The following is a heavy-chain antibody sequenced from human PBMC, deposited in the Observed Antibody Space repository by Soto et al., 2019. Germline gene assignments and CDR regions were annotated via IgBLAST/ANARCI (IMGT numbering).Heavy chain of an antibody. Sequence: EVQLVESGGGLVKPGGSLRLSCAASGFPFSSYSMNWVRQAPGKGLEWVSSISSSSSYIYYADSVKGRFTISRDNAKNSLYLQMNSLRAEDTAVYYCASLTMVRGPPYYWGQGTLVTVSS. D-gene: IGHD3-10*01. CDR3: ASLTMVRGPPYY. J-gene: IGHJ4*02. V-gene: IGHV3-21*01. CDR1: GFPFSSYS. CDR2: ISSSSSYI.